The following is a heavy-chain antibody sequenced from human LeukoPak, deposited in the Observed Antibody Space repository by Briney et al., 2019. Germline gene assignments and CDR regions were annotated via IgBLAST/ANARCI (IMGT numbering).Heavy chain of an antibody. D-gene: IGHD3-3*01. V-gene: IGHV4-38-2*02. J-gene: IGHJ4*02. CDR2: IAHGGRP. CDR3: ARVGKYGFWSGHDETRLDY. CDR1: NYSISSAYY. Sequence: PSETLSLTCTVSNYSISSAYYWGWIRQPPGKGLEWIGSIAHGGRPYYNPSLKSRVTISVHTSKNQFSLKLSSVTAADTAVYYCARVGKYGFWSGHDETRLDYWGQGSLVTVSS.